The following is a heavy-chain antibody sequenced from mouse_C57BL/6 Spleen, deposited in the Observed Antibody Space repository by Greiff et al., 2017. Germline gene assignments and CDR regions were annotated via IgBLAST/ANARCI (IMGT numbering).Heavy chain of an antibody. CDR1: GFTFSSYA. CDR3: ARDGGLGDY. V-gene: IGHV5-4*01. J-gene: IGHJ2*01. CDR2: ISDGGSYT. Sequence: EVNVVESGGGLVKPGGSLKLSCAASGFTFSSYAMSWVRQTPEKRLEWVATISDGGSYTYYPDNVKGRFTISRDNAKNNLYLQMSHLKSEDTAMYYCARDGGLGDYWGQGTTLTVSS. D-gene: IGHD4-1*01.